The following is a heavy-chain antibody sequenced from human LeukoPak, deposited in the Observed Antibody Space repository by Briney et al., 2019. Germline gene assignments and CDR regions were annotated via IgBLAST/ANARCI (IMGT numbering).Heavy chain of an antibody. CDR1: GFTFSSYA. CDR2: ISGSGGST. Sequence: GGSLRLSCAASGFTFSSYAMSWVRQAPGKGLEWVSAISGSGGSTYYADSVKGRFTISRDNSKNTLYLQMNSLRAKDTAVYYCAKDQSSGILEYWGQGTLVTVSS. J-gene: IGHJ4*02. D-gene: IGHD6-19*01. V-gene: IGHV3-23*01. CDR3: AKDQSSGILEY.